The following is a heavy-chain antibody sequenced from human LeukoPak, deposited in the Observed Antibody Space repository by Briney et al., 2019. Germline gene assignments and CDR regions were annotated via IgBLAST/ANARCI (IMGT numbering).Heavy chain of an antibody. V-gene: IGHV3-48*03. Sequence: PGGSLRLSCAASGFTFNSYEMNWVRQAPGKGLEWLSYISSSGTSTHYEDSVKDRFTISRDNAMNSLYLQMNSLRAEDTAVYYCARNLLGGSRYFDHWGQGALVTVSS. CDR1: GFTFNSYE. J-gene: IGHJ4*02. CDR2: ISSSGTST. D-gene: IGHD1-26*01. CDR3: ARNLLGGSRYFDH.